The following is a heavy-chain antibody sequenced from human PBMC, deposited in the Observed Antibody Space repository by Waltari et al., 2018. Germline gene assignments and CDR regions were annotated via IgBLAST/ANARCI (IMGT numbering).Heavy chain of an antibody. D-gene: IGHD2-2*01. V-gene: IGHV1-69*01. Sequence: QVQLVQSGAEVKKPGSSVKVSCKASGGTFSSYAISWVRQAPGQGLEWMGGIIPSFGQAKDAQKFQGSVTITADESTSTAYMELSSLRSEDTAVYYCARDPRYCSSTSCAATLWGQGTLVTVSS. CDR2: IIPSFGQA. CDR3: ARDPRYCSSTSCAATL. CDR1: GGTFSSYA. J-gene: IGHJ4*02.